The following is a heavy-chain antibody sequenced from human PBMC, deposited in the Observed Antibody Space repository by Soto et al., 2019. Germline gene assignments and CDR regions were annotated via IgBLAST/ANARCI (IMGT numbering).Heavy chain of an antibody. CDR3: SRVSWYSSCWIDAFDI. V-gene: IGHV1-2*04. Sequence: ASVKVSCKASGYTFTGYYMHWVRQAPGQGLEWMGWINPNSGGTNYAQKFQGWVTMTRDTSISTAYMELRRLRSDDTAVYYYSRVSWYSSCWIDAFDIWGQGTMVTVSS. D-gene: IGHD6-19*01. CDR1: GYTFTGYY. J-gene: IGHJ3*02. CDR2: INPNSGGT.